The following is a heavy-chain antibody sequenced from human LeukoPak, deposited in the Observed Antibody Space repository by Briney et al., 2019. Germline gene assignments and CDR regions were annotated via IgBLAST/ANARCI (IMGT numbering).Heavy chain of an antibody. J-gene: IGHJ6*03. CDR3: ARAPGHSSEYYYYYYYMDV. D-gene: IGHD6-19*01. V-gene: IGHV3-66*01. CDR2: IYSGGST. CDR1: GFTVSSNY. Sequence: GGSLRLSCAASGFTVSSNYMSWVRQAPGKGLEWVSVIYSGGSTYYADSVKGRFTISRDNSKNTLYLQMNSLRAEDTAVYYCARAPGHSSEYYYYYYYMDVWGKGTTVTISS.